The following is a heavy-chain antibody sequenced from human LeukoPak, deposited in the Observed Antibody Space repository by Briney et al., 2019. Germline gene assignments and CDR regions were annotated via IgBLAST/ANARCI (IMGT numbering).Heavy chain of an antibody. V-gene: IGHV1-18*01. CDR3: ARGGYCSSTSCYNTGYFDY. D-gene: IGHD2-2*01. CDR1: GYTFTSYG. Sequence: ASVKVSCKASGYTFTSYGISWVRQAPGQGLEWMGWISAYNGNTNYAQKLQGRVTMTTDTSTSTAYMELRSLRSDDTAVYYCARGGYCSSTSCYNTGYFDYWGQGTLVTVSS. CDR2: ISAYNGNT. J-gene: IGHJ4*02.